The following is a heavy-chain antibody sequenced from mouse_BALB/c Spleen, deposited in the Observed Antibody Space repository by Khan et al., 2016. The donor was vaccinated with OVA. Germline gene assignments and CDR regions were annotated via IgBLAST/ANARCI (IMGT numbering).Heavy chain of an antibody. D-gene: IGHD2-1*01. V-gene: IGHV1S22*01. CDR3: TRGGYYGKSLFAY. Sequence: LQQSGSELVRPGASVKLSCKASGYTFTSYWMHWVKQRHGQGLEWIGNIYPGSGSTNYDEMFKSKGTLTVDTSSSTAYMHLISLTSEGSAVYYCTRGGYYGKSLFAYWGQGTLVTVSA. CDR1: GYTFTSYW. J-gene: IGHJ3*01. CDR2: IYPGSGST.